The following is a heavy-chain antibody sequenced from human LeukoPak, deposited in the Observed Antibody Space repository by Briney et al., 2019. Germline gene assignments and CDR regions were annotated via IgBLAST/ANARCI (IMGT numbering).Heavy chain of an antibody. J-gene: IGHJ6*02. D-gene: IGHD2/OR15-2a*01. V-gene: IGHV3-43*02. CDR3: GTWAFYFGLDV. CDR1: GFRFKTYA. CDR2: LEKDGDRT. Sequence: GASLRLSCAASGFRFKTYAMHWVRHVPGQGLEWVSDLEKDGDRTYYADSVKGRFTISRKNSKNSLYLQMNSLRSEDTAWYDCGTWAFYFGLDVCGQGITVTVSS.